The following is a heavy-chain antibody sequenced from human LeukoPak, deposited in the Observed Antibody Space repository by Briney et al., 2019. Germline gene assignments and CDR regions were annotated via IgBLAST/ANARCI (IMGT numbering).Heavy chain of an antibody. V-gene: IGHV4-39*01. CDR3: ATSLRDYGDYVTDY. D-gene: IGHD4-17*01. CDR1: GGSISSSDFY. CDR2: IYYSGST. J-gene: IGHJ4*02. Sequence: SETLSLTCSVSGGSISSSDFYWGWIRQPPGKGQEWIGTIYYSGSTYYNPSLKSRVTISVDTSKNQFSLKLSSVTAADTAVYYCATSLRDYGDYVTDYWGQGTLVTVSP.